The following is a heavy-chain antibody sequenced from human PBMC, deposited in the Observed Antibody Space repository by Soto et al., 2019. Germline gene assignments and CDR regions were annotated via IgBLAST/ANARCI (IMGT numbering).Heavy chain of an antibody. J-gene: IGHJ3*02. V-gene: IGHV1-69*13. CDR1: AGTFSSYA. CDR2: IIPIFGTA. CDR3: ARRNSGSPDAFDI. D-gene: IGHD1-26*01. Sequence: ASVKVSCKSSAGTFSSYAISWVRQAPGQGLEWMGGIIPIFGTANYAQKFQGRVTITADESTSTAYMELSSLRSEDTAVYYCARRNSGSPDAFDIWGQGTMVTVSS.